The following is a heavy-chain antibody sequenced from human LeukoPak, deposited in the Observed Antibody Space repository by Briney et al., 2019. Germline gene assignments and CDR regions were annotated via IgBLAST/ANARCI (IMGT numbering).Heavy chain of an antibody. CDR1: GGSFSGYY. D-gene: IGHD3-22*01. CDR3: ARAFKVRHYYYYYGMDV. Sequence: SETLSLTCAVYGGSFSGYYWSWIRQPPGKGLEWIGEINHSGSTNYNPSLKSRVTISVDTSKNQFSLKLSSVTAADTAVYYCARAFKVRHYYYYYGMDVWGQGTTVTVSS. J-gene: IGHJ6*02. V-gene: IGHV4-34*01. CDR2: INHSGST.